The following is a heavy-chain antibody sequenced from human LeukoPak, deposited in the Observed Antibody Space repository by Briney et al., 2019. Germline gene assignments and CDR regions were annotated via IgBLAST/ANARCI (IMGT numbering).Heavy chain of an antibody. CDR1: GGSFSGYY. CDR3: ARSRNRYSSSRGYFDL. Sequence: SETLSLTCAVYGGSFSGYYWRWIRQPPGKGLEWIGEINHSGSTNYNPSLKSRVTISVDTSKNQFSLKLSSVTAADTAVYYCARSRNRYSSSRGYFDLWGRGTLVTVSS. V-gene: IGHV4-34*01. CDR2: INHSGST. D-gene: IGHD6-13*01. J-gene: IGHJ2*01.